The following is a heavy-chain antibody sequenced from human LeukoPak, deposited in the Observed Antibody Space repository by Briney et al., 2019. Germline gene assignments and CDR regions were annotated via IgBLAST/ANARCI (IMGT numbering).Heavy chain of an antibody. Sequence: SVKVSCKASGGTFSSYAISWVRQAPGQGLEWMGGIIPIFGTANYAQKFQGRVTMTRDTSISTAYMELSRLRSDDTAVYYCARDPTFAARGYSGYDYEDAFDIWGQGTMVTVSS. CDR3: ARDPTFAARGYSGYDYEDAFDI. V-gene: IGHV1-69*05. CDR2: IIPIFGTA. CDR1: GGTFSSYA. D-gene: IGHD5-12*01. J-gene: IGHJ3*02.